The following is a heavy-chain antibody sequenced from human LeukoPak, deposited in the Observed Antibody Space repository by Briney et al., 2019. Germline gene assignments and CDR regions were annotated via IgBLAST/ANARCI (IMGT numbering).Heavy chain of an antibody. V-gene: IGHV3-21*01. Sequence: GGSLRLSCAASGFSFSSYSMNWVRQAPGKGLEWVSSISSSSSYIYYADSVKGRFTISRDNAKNSLYLQLNSLRAEDTAAYYCARVEACSSTSCYTHAFDIWGQGTMVTVSS. J-gene: IGHJ3*02. CDR2: ISSSSSYI. CDR1: GFSFSSYS. CDR3: ARVEACSSTSCYTHAFDI. D-gene: IGHD2-2*02.